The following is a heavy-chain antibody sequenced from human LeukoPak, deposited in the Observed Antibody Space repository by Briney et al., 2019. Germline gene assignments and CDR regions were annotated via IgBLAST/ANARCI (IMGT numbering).Heavy chain of an antibody. CDR3: IAHFPYFYGFDV. J-gene: IGHJ6*04. CDR2: IKSEGEGATT. V-gene: IGHV3-15*01. D-gene: IGHD3-3*02. Sequence: GGSLRLSCVGSGFTFGTAWMSWVRQAPGKGLEWLGHIKSEGEGATTDYAAPAKGRFAISRDDSKNMIYLQMSSLKIDDTAIYYCIAHFPYFYGFDVWGKGTTVTVSS. CDR1: GFTFGTAW.